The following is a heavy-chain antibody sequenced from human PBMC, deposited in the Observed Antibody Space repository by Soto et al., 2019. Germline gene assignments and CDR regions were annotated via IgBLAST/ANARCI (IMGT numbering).Heavy chain of an antibody. D-gene: IGHD2-2*01. J-gene: IGHJ6*02. Sequence: GGSLRLSCAASGFTFSSYAMHWVRQAPGKGLEWVAVISYDGSNKYYADSVKGRFTISRDTSKNTLFLQMNSLRAEDTAVYYCGRQLLVSYFGMDVWGQGTTVTVSS. CDR1: GFTFSSYA. CDR3: GRQLLVSYFGMDV. V-gene: IGHV3-30-3*01. CDR2: ISYDGSNK.